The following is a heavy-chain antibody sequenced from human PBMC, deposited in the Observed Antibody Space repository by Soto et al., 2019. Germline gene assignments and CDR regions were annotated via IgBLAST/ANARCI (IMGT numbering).Heavy chain of an antibody. Sequence: GESLKISCKGSGYSFTSYWISWVRQMPGKGLECMGRIDPTDSYTDYGPSFEGHVTMSVDRSINTAYLEWSSLKASDSAMYYCARHVAVGASTRGYYYYYGMDVWGQGTTVNVAS. J-gene: IGHJ6*02. CDR1: GYSFTSYW. CDR2: IDPTDSYT. D-gene: IGHD1-26*01. CDR3: ARHVAVGASTRGYYYYYGMDV. V-gene: IGHV5-10-1*01.